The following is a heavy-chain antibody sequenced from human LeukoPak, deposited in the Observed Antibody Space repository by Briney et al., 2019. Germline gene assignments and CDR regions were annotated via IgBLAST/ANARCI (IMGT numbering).Heavy chain of an antibody. J-gene: IGHJ4*02. D-gene: IGHD3-16*01. CDR2: IYPGDSDT. CDR3: ARGGGHEAFDY. Sequence: GESLKISCKGSGYSFTSYWIGWVRQMPGKGLEWMGIIYPGDSDTRYSPSFQGQVTISADKSISTAYMELSRLRSDDTAVYYCARGGGHEAFDYWGQGTLVTVSS. CDR1: GYSFTSYW. V-gene: IGHV5-51*01.